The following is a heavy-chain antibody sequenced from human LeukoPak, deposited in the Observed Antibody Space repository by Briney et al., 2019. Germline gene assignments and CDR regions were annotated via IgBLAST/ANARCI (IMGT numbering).Heavy chain of an antibody. J-gene: IGHJ4*02. CDR2: IYYSGST. CDR3: ARTYSGWPLDY. Sequence: SETLSLTCTVSGGSISSYYWSWIQQPPGKGLEWIGYIYYSGSTNYNPSLKSRVTISVDTSKNQFSLKLSSVTAADTAVYYCARTYSGWPLDYWGQGTLVTVSS. D-gene: IGHD6-19*01. V-gene: IGHV4-59*01. CDR1: GGSISSYY.